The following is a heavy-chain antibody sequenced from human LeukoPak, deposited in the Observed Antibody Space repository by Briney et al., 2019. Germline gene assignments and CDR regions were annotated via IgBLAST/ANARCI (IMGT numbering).Heavy chain of an antibody. J-gene: IGHJ3*02. CDR1: GFTFSSYA. Sequence: GGSLRLSCAASGFTFSSYAMHWVRQAPGKGLEWVAVISYDGSNKYYADSVKGRFTISRDNSKNTLYLQMNSLRAEDTAVYYCARDSTEQWHAFDIWGQGTMVTVSS. V-gene: IGHV3-30-3*01. D-gene: IGHD6-19*01. CDR2: ISYDGSNK. CDR3: ARDSTEQWHAFDI.